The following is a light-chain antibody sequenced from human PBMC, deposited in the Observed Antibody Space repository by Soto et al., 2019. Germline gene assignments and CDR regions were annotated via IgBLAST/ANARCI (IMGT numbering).Light chain of an antibody. J-gene: IGKJ2*01. CDR2: GAF. CDR1: QSVSNRF. V-gene: IGKV3-20*01. Sequence: VVTQSPGTLSLSPGERATLSCRASQSVSNRFLAWYQQKPGQAPRLLIYGAFSRATGIPDRLTGSGSGTAFILIINRREPEDVAAYYCQYYGSTPPYTFGQGTKLQIK. CDR3: QYYGSTPPYT.